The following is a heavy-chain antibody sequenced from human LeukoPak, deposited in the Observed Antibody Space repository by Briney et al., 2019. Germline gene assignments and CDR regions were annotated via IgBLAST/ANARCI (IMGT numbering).Heavy chain of an antibody. V-gene: IGHV3-7*01. CDR1: GFTFSSYG. CDR3: ARNSGSHP. Sequence: GSLRLFCAASGFTFSSYGMHWVRQAPGKGLEWVANIKQDGSEKYYVDSVKGRFTISRDNAKNSLYLQMNSLRAEDTAVYYCARNSGSHPWGQGTLVTVSS. D-gene: IGHD3-10*01. CDR2: IKQDGSEK. J-gene: IGHJ5*02.